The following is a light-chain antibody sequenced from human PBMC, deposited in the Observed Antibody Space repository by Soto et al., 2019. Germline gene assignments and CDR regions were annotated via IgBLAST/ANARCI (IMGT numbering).Light chain of an antibody. CDR2: EVS. V-gene: IGLV2-23*02. Sequence: QSALTQPASVSGSPGQSITISCTGTFSNVGKFNLVSWYQQHAGKAPKLTIYEVSVRPSGVSNRFSGSKSGNTASLTISGLQAEDEADYYCCSYDGSTTARVFGGGTKLTVL. J-gene: IGLJ2*01. CDR1: FSNVGKFNL. CDR3: CSYDGSTTARV.